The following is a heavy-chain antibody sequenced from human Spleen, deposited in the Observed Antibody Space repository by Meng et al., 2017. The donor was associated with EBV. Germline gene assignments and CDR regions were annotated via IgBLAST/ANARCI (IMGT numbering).Heavy chain of an antibody. Sequence: GRLPESGPGLMKPSETRSLTCAVYGGSFSGYYWSWIRQPPGKGLEWIGDINHSGSTNYNPSLKSRVTISVDTSKNQFSLKLSSVTAADTAVYYCAAAHYYDSSGYYYPFDYWGQGTLVTVSS. CDR2: INHSGST. CDR3: AAAHYYDSSGYYYPFDY. J-gene: IGHJ4*02. D-gene: IGHD3-22*01. CDR1: GGSFSGYY. V-gene: IGHV4-34*01.